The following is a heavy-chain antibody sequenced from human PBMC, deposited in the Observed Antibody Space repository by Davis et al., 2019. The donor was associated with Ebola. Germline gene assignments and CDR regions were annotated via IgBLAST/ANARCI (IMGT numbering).Heavy chain of an antibody. CDR3: ARVPAVYSNYVWFDP. Sequence: LRLSCTVSGGSISSGDYYWSWIRQPPGKGLEWIGYIYYSGSTYYNPSLKSRVIISVDTSKNQFSLKLSSVTAADTAVYYCARVPAVYSNYVWFDPWGQGTLVTVSS. CDR1: GGSISSGDYY. V-gene: IGHV4-30-4*01. CDR2: IYYSGST. J-gene: IGHJ5*02. D-gene: IGHD4-11*01.